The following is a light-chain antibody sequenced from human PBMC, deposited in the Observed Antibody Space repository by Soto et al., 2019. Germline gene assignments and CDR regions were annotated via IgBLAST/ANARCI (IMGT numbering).Light chain of an antibody. CDR2: GAS. J-gene: IGKJ1*01. CDR3: QQYGCSPWT. V-gene: IGKV3-15*01. CDR1: QSVSSN. Sequence: MVVTPGTATPSVSNGERATLTGRASQSVSSNLAWYQQKPGQPPRLLIYGASTRATGIPARFSGSGSGIELTLPISSLQSEDFAVYYCQQYGCSPWTFGQGTKVDIK.